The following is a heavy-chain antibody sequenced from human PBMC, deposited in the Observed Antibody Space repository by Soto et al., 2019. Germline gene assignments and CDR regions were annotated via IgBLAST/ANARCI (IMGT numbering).Heavy chain of an antibody. CDR2: ISDIGST. CDR1: GFTFSNHA. V-gene: IGHV3-23*01. Sequence: EVQLLESGGALVQPGGSLRLSCAASGFTFSNHAMNWVRQAPGKGLEWVSTISDIGSTYYADSVKGRFTISRDNSTNTLSLQMNSLRAEDTAVYYCARDPGGHYCTSTSCLYFFDHWGQGTLVIVSS. CDR3: ARDPGGHYCTSTSCLYFFDH. J-gene: IGHJ4*02. D-gene: IGHD2-2*01.